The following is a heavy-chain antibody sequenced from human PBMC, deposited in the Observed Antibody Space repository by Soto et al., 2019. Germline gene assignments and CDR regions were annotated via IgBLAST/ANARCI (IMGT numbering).Heavy chain of an antibody. Sequence: GASVKVSCKASVYTFTDYTCNWVRQATGQGLKWMGWISTNTGNPQGFTGRFVFSLDTSVSTTYLQICSLKAEDTAVYYCARLRPRGGGGCYYWGQGTLVTVSS. V-gene: IGHV7-4-1*01. CDR3: ARLRPRGGGGCYY. D-gene: IGHD3-16*01. CDR1: VYTFTDYT. J-gene: IGHJ4*02. CDR2: ISTNTGNP.